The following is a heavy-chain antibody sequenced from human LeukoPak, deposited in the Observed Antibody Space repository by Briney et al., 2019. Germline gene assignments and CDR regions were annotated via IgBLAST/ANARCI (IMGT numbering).Heavy chain of an antibody. CDR3: AKSDSSGSLTYFDF. D-gene: IGHD3-22*01. CDR1: GFTFSSYA. Sequence: GGSLRLSCAASGFTFSSYAITWVRQAPGKVLEWVSGITNSGGSKYYGDSVKGRFTISRDNSKNTVYLQMNSLRAEDTAVYYCAKSDSSGSLTYFDFWGQGTLVTVSS. J-gene: IGHJ4*02. V-gene: IGHV3-23*01. CDR2: ITNSGGSK.